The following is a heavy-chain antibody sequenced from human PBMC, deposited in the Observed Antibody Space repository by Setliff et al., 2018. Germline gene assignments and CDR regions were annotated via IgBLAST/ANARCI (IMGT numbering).Heavy chain of an antibody. CDR3: ARSTSWFSTNY. Sequence: ASVKVSCKTSGFTFTTFYIHWVRQAPGQGLEWMMMINPNGDRTTYAQKFQGRVTMTRDTSTSTVYMELSSLRSENTAVYYCARSTSWFSTNYWGQGTPVTVSS. CDR1: GFTFTTFY. J-gene: IGHJ4*02. CDR2: INPNGDRT. D-gene: IGHD2-2*01. V-gene: IGHV1-46*03.